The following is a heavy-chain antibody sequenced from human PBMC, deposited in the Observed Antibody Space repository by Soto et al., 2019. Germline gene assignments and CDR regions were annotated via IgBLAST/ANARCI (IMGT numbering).Heavy chain of an antibody. CDR2: INAGNGNT. CDR1: RYTFTGYA. CDR3: ARSAISPFGGLIGPFDY. D-gene: IGHD3-16*02. V-gene: IGHV1-3*05. Sequence: QVQLVQSGAEEKQPGASVKVSCKASRYTFTGYAMNWVRQAPGQRLEWMGWINAGNGNTKYSQKFQGRVTITRDTSASTAYMELSSLTSEDTAVYYCARSAISPFGGLIGPFDYWGQGNLVTVSS. J-gene: IGHJ4*02.